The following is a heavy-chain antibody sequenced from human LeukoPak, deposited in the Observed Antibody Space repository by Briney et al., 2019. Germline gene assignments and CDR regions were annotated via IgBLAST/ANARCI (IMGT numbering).Heavy chain of an antibody. D-gene: IGHD6-19*01. CDR3: ASLAVAGSAFDI. J-gene: IGHJ3*02. CDR1: GYTFTSYD. V-gene: IGHV1-8*03. Sequence: ASVKVSCKASGYTFTSYDINWVRQATGQGLEWMGWMNLNSGNTGYAQKFQGRVTITRNTSISTAYMELSSLRSEDTAVYYCASLAVAGSAFDIWGQGTMVTVSS. CDR2: MNLNSGNT.